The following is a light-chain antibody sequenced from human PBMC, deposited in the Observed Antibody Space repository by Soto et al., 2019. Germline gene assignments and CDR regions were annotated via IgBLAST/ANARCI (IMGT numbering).Light chain of an antibody. CDR1: QSVSSSY. J-gene: IGKJ2*02. V-gene: IGKV3-20*01. CDR2: GAS. CDR3: QQYGSSRT. Sequence: EIVLTQSPGTLSLSPGERATLSCRASQSVSSSYLAWYQQKPGQAPRLLIYGASSRATGIPDRFSGSGSGTDFALTISGLWPEDLAVYYCQQYGSSRTFGQGTKLEIK.